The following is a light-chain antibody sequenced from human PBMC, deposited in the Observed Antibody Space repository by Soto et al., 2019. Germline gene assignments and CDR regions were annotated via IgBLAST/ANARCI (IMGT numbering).Light chain of an antibody. J-gene: IGLJ1*01. CDR1: IDDVGAYNY. Sequence: QSALTQPASVSGTPGQSITISCTGTIDDVGAYNYVSWYQQRPGSAPQLILYDVNNRPSGASHRFSGSKSVHTAYLTISVLLFHDVAIYPYSSFTSTSSLVFVTGTKAPV. CDR3: SSFTSTSSLV. V-gene: IGLV2-14*03. CDR2: DVN.